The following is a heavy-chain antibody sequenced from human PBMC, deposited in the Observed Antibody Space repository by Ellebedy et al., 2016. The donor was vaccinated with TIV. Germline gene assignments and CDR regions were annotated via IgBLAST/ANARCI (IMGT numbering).Heavy chain of an antibody. CDR1: GDSIGSYF. Sequence: PSETLSLTCSVSGDSIGSYFWNWIRQPPGKGLEWIGNIYYSGNTDYNPSLKSRVTISVDTSKNQFSLKLRSVTAADTAVYYCARNPPTYNWVDSWGQGTLVIVSS. V-gene: IGHV4-59*04. CDR2: IYYSGNT. J-gene: IGHJ5*01. CDR3: ARNPPTYNWVDS.